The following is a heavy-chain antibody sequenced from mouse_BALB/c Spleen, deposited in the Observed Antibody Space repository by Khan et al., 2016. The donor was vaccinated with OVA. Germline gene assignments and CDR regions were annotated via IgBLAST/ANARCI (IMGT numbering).Heavy chain of an antibody. CDR3: AKIQGGDFNY. V-gene: IGHV3-2*02. J-gene: IGHJ2*01. Sequence: EVELVESGPGLVKPSQSLSLTCTVTGYSITSDYAWNWIRQFPENKLEWMGYISYSGNTKYNPSLKSRISITRDTSKNQSFLQLNFVTIKDTATYYCAKIQGGDFNYWGQGTTLTVSS. D-gene: IGHD3-2*02. CDR1: GYSITSDYA. CDR2: ISYSGNT.